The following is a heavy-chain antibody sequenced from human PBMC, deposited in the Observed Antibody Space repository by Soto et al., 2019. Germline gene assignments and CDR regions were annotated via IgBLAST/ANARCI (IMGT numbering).Heavy chain of an antibody. J-gene: IGHJ3*02. CDR1: GGYISSSSYY. D-gene: IGHD2-15*01. V-gene: IGHV4-39*01. CDR2: IYYSGST. CDR3: ARHAGYCSGGSCYGAFDI. Sequence: PSETLSLTCTVSGGYISSSSYYWGWIRQPPGKGLEWIGSIYYSGSTYYNPSLKSRVTISVDTSKNQFSLKLSSVTAADTAVYYCARHAGYCSGGSCYGAFDIWGQGTMVTVSS.